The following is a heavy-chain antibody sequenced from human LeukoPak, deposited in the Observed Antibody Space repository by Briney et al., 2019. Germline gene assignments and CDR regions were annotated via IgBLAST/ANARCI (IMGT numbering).Heavy chain of an antibody. J-gene: IGHJ5*02. CDR3: ARTQLNGSRAP. D-gene: IGHD3-10*01. CDR2: ISASRGIT. V-gene: IGHV3-48*04. Sequence: GGSLRLSCAASGFNYSSYTMNWVRQAPGMGLEWLSYISASRGITYYADSVKGRFTISRDNAKNSLYLQMNGLRADDTAVYYCARTQLNGSRAPWGQGTLVTVSS. CDR1: GFNYSSYT.